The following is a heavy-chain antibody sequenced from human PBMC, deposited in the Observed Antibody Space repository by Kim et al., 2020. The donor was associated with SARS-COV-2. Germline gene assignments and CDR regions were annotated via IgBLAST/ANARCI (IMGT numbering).Heavy chain of an antibody. D-gene: IGHD4-4*01. J-gene: IGHJ3*02. V-gene: IGHV3-23*01. CDR3: AKDRATVTTAGYDAFDI. Sequence: VKGRFTISRDNSKTTLYLQMNSRRAEDTAVYYCAKDRATVTTAGYDAFDIWGQGTMVTVSS.